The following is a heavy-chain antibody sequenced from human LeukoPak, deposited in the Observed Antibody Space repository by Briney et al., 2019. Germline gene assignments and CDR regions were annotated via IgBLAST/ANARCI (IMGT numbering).Heavy chain of an antibody. V-gene: IGHV3-33*06. CDR3: AKAHSNYYYYYMDV. J-gene: IGHJ6*03. CDR1: GFTFSSYG. D-gene: IGHD4-11*01. CDR2: IWYDGSNK. Sequence: GRSLRLSCAASGFTFSSYGMHWVRQAPGKGREWVAVIWYDGSNKYYADSVKGRFTISRDNSKNTLYLQMNSLRAEDTAVYYCAKAHSNYYYYYMDVWGKGTTVTVSS.